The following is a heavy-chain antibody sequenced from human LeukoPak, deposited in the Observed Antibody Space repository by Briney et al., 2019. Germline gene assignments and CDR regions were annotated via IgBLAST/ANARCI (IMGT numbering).Heavy chain of an antibody. D-gene: IGHD6-6*01. CDR3: AIYSSYDYYYYYMDV. J-gene: IGHJ6*03. V-gene: IGHV1-69*13. Sequence: SVKVSCKASGYTFTSYGISWVRQAPGQGLEWMGGIIPIFGTANYAQKFQGRVTITADESTSTAYMELSSLRSEDTAVYYCAIYSSYDYYYYYMDVWGKGTTVTVSS. CDR2: IIPIFGTA. CDR1: GYTFTSYG.